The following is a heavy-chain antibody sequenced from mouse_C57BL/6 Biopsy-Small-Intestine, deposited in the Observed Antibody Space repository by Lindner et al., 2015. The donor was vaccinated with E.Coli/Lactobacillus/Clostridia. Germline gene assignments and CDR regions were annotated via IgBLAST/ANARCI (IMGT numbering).Heavy chain of an antibody. CDR2: FHPYNDDT. CDR1: GYTFTTYP. Sequence: VQLQESGAELVKPGASVKMSCKSSGYTFTTYPIEWMKQIHGRSLEWIGNFHPYNDDTQYNEKFKGKATLTVEKSSRTVYLELSRLTSDDSAIYYCVRKDYGEGYFGVWGTGTSVTVSS. V-gene: IGHV1-47*01. CDR3: VRKDYGEGYFGV. J-gene: IGHJ1*03. D-gene: IGHD1-1*01.